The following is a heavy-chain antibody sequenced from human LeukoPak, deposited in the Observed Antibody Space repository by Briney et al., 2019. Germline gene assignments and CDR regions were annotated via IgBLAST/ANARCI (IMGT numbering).Heavy chain of an antibody. CDR3: AGDIGQLERPYYFDY. J-gene: IGHJ4*02. D-gene: IGHD1-1*01. V-gene: IGHV7-4-1*02. CDR1: GYTFTSYA. CDR2: INTNTGNP. Sequence: ASVKVSCKASGYTFTSYAMNWARQAPGQGLEWMGWINTNTGNPTYAQGFTGRFVFSLDTSVSTAYLQISSLKAEDTAVYYCAGDIGQLERPYYFDYWGQGTLVTVSS.